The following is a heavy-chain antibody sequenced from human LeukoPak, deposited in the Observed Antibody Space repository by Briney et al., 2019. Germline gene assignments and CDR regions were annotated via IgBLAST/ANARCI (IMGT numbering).Heavy chain of an antibody. CDR2: ISTSGNT. J-gene: IGHJ5*02. CDR1: GVSISSYY. D-gene: IGHD3-22*01. Sequence: SETLSLTCTVSGVSISSYYWSWIRQPAGRGLEWIGRISTSGNTDYNPTLKSRVTMSVDTPKNQLSLKLSSLTAADTAVYHCARDGDYYSPFFDPWGQGTLVSVSS. CDR3: ARDGDYYSPFFDP. V-gene: IGHV4-4*07.